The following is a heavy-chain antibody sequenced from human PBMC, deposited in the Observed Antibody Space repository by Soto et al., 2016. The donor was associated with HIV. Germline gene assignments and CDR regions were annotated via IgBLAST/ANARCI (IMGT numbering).Heavy chain of an antibody. D-gene: IGHD3-10*01. CDR1: GFTFDDYG. Sequence: EVQLVESGGGVVRPGGSLRLSCAASGFTFDDYGMSWVRQAPGKGLEWVSGINWNGGSTGYADSVKGRFTISRDNAKNSLYLQMNSLRAEDTALYYCARDLKGGQIMVRGVIKASAFDIWGQGTMVTVSS. J-gene: IGHJ3*02. CDR3: ARDLKGGQIMVRGVIKASAFDI. V-gene: IGHV3-20*04. CDR2: INWNGGST.